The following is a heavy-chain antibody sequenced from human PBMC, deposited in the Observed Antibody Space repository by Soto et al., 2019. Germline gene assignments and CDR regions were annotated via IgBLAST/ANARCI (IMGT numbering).Heavy chain of an antibody. D-gene: IGHD6-13*01. V-gene: IGHV5-51*01. CDR3: ARQLTAAADIDY. Sequence: GESLKISCKGSGYSFASYWIAWVRQMPGKGLEWMGIIDPGDSDTRYSPSFQGQVTISVDKSISTAYLQWNSLKASDTAMYYCARQLTAAADIDYWGQGTLVTVSS. CDR2: IDPGDSDT. CDR1: GYSFASYW. J-gene: IGHJ4*02.